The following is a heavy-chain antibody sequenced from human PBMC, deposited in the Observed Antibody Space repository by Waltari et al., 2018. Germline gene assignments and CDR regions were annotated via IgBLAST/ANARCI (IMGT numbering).Heavy chain of an antibody. CDR1: GFTFSSYA. D-gene: IGHD3-10*01. J-gene: IGHJ4*02. CDR2: ISYDGSNK. V-gene: IGHV3-30-3*01. Sequence: QVQLVESGGGVVQPGRSLRLSCAASGFTFSSYAMHWVRQAPGKGLEWVAVISYDGSNKYYADSGKGRFTISRDNSKNTLYLQMNSLRAEDTAVYYCARGGSRPQYGSGTSPDYWGQGTLVTVSS. CDR3: ARGGSRPQYGSGTSPDY.